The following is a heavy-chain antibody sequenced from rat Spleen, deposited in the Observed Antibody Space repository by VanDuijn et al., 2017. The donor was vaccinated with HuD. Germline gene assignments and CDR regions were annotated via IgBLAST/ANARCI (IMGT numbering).Heavy chain of an antibody. CDR2: VSPSGGST. Sequence: EVKLVESGGGLVQPGRSFKLSCAASGFNFNDYWMGWVRQAPGKSLEWVASVSPSGGSTYYRDSVKGRFTISRDNAKSTLYLQMDSLRSEDTATYYCTSHGARVSRFAYWGQGTLVTVSS. CDR1: GFNFNDYW. CDR3: TSHGARVSRFAY. D-gene: IGHD1-4*01. V-gene: IGHV5-19*01. J-gene: IGHJ3*01.